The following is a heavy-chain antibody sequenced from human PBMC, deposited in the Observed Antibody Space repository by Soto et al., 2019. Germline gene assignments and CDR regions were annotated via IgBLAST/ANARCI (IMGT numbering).Heavy chain of an antibody. CDR3: ASYILTGRIDY. D-gene: IGHD3-9*01. CDR2: IIPILGIA. V-gene: IGHV1-69*02. Sequence: VEVSCKASGGTFSRYTISWVRQAPGQGLEWMGRIIPILGIANYAQKFQGRVTITADKSTSTAYMELSSLRSEDTAVYYCASYILTGRIDYVGQGNLVTGS. J-gene: IGHJ4*02. CDR1: GGTFSRYT.